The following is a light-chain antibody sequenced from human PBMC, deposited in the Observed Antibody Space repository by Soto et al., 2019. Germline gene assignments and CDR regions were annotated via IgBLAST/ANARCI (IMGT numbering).Light chain of an antibody. J-gene: IGKJ4*01. V-gene: IGKV1-39*01. CDR1: RSISRY. CDR2: GAT. Sequence: DIQMTQSPSSLSASVGDRFNMTCRASRSISRYLSWYQQKPGKAPNLLIFGATALQSGVPSRFSGSGSGTDFTLTISSLQPEDFAIYHCQQSYIIPLTFGGGTKVDIK. CDR3: QQSYIIPLT.